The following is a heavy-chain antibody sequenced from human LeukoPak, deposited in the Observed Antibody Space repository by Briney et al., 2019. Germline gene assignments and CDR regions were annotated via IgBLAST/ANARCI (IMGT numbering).Heavy chain of an antibody. CDR2: IDPYTGNT. CDR3: AREYSASEH. D-gene: IGHD5-12*01. J-gene: IGHJ4*02. V-gene: IGHV1-2*02. Sequence: GASVTVSFKASGYTFVGYYLHWLRQAPGQGLEWMAWIDPYTGNTHYAQKFQGRIIVTRDTSVSTTYMELSWLTSDDTARYYCAREYSASEHWGQGTLVTVSS. CDR1: GYTFVGYY.